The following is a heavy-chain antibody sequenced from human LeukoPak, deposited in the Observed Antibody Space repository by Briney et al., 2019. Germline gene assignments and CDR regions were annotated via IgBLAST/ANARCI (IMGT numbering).Heavy chain of an antibody. CDR2: INPNSGGT. Sequence: ASVKVSCKASGYTFTGYYMHWVRQAPGQGLEWMGWINPNSGGTNYAQKFQGRVTMTRDTSISTAYMELSRLRSDDTAVYHCAREYCSSTSCSGAVDPWGQGTLVTVSS. D-gene: IGHD2-2*01. J-gene: IGHJ5*02. CDR1: GYTFTGYY. V-gene: IGHV1-2*02. CDR3: AREYCSSTSCSGAVDP.